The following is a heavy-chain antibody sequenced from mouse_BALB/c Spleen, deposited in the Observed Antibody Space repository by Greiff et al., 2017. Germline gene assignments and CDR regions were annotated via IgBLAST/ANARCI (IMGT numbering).Heavy chain of an antibody. Sequence: EVKLEESGPGLVKPSQSLSLTCTVTGYSITSDYAWNWIRQFPGNKLEWMGYISYSGSTSYNPSLKSRISITRDTSKNQFFLQLNSVTTEDTATYYCARDYGYPYAMDYWGQGTSVTVSS. V-gene: IGHV3-2*02. CDR2: ISYSGST. CDR3: ARDYGYPYAMDY. D-gene: IGHD2-2*01. J-gene: IGHJ4*01. CDR1: GYSITSDYA.